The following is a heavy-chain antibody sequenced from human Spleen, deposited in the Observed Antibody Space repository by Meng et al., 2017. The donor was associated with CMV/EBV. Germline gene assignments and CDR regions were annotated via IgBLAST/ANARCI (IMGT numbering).Heavy chain of an antibody. V-gene: IGHV1-69*05. J-gene: IGHJ6*02. Sequence: SLRVCCKGAGGSDSRYDSSWVRQAPRQGSEWMGGIIPIFGTANYAQTFQSRVTITTDESTSTADMELSSLRSEDTAVYYCARDYYYDSSGYYLHYYYYGMDVWGQGTTVTVSS. CDR3: ARDYYYDSSGYYLHYYYYGMDV. D-gene: IGHD3-22*01. CDR1: GGSDSRYD. CDR2: IIPIFGTA.